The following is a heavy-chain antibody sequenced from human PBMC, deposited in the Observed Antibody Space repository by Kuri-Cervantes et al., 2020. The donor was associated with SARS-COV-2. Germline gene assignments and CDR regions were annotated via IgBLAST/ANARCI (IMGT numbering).Heavy chain of an antibody. J-gene: IGHJ5*02. Sequence: SETLSLTCTVSGGSISSSSYYWGWIRQPPGKGLEWIGSIYYSGSTYYNPSLKSRVTISVDTSKNQFSLKLSSVTAADTAVYYCARGVYWPRTYQPGHGFDPWGQGTLVTVSS. V-gene: IGHV4-39*07. CDR2: IYYSGST. CDR3: ARGVYWPRTYQPGHGFDP. D-gene: IGHD2-2*01. CDR1: GGSISSSSYY.